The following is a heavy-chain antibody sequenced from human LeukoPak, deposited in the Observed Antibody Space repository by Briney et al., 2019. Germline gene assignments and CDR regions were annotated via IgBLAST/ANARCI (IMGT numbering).Heavy chain of an antibody. D-gene: IGHD3-3*01. J-gene: IGHJ6*03. V-gene: IGHV4-38-2*02. CDR3: ARDQTYYGFWSGYYYYYYFDV. CDR2: IYHSGNT. Sequence: SETLSLTCTVSGYSISSGYYWGWIRQPPGKGLEWIGSIYHSGNTYYNPSLKSRVTISVDTSKNQFSLKLSSVTAADTAVYYCARDQTYYGFWSGYYYYYYFDVWGKGTTVTVSS. CDR1: GYSISSGYY.